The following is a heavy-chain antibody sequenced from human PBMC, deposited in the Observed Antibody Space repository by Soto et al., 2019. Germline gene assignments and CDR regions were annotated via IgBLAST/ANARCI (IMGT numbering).Heavy chain of an antibody. D-gene: IGHD2-2*01. V-gene: IGHV3-23*01. CDR3: AKVGGVVVPAAIGYFDY. CDR2: ISGSGGST. CDR1: GFTFSSYA. Sequence: GGALRLSCAASGFTFSSYAMSWVRQAPGKGLEWVSAISGSGGSTYYADSVKGRFTISRDNSKNTLYLQMNSLRAEDTAVYYCAKVGGVVVPAAIGYFDYWGQGTLVTVSS. J-gene: IGHJ4*02.